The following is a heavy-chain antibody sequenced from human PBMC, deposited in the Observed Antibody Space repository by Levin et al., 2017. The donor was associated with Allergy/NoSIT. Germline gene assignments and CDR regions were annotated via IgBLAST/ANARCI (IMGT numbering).Heavy chain of an antibody. CDR2: IYYSGST. CDR3: ARLAHPSRRFWWFDP. Sequence: PSETLSLTCTVSAGSINNYYWSWIRQPPGKGLEWIGYIYYSGSTNYNPSLKSRVTISIDTSRSQFSLKLTSVTAADTAVYYCARLAHPSRRFWWFDPWGQGTPVTVSS. J-gene: IGHJ5*02. D-gene: IGHD3-3*01. CDR1: AGSINNYY. V-gene: IGHV4-59*01.